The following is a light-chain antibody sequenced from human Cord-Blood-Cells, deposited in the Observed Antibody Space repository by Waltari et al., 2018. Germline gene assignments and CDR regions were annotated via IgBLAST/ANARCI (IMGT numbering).Light chain of an antibody. Sequence: DIQMTQSPSSLSASVVDRVTITCRASQSISSYLNWYQQKPGKAPKLLIYAASSLQSGVPSRFSGSGSGTDVTITISSLQPEDFATYYCQQSYSTLIFTFGPGTKVEIK. V-gene: IGKV1-39*01. CDR3: QQSYSTLIFT. CDR1: QSISSY. J-gene: IGKJ3*01. CDR2: AAS.